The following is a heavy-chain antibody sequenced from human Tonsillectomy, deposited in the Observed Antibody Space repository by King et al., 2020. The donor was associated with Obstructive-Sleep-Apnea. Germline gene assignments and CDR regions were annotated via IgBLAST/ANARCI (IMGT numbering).Heavy chain of an antibody. J-gene: IGHJ4*02. V-gene: IGHV4-59*08. Sequence: VQLQESGPGLVKPSETLSLTCTVSGASISSYYWNWIRQPPGKGLEWIGYIYYSGSTNYNPSLKSRVTISVDMSKNQFSLKLSSVTAADTAIYYCARQVATGYFEYWGQGTLVTVSS. CDR1: GASISSYY. CDR3: ARQVATGYFEY. D-gene: IGHD5-12*01. CDR2: IYYSGST.